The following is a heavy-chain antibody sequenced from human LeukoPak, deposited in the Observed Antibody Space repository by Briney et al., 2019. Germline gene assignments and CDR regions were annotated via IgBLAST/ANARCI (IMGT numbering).Heavy chain of an antibody. CDR2: INPHSGGT. CDR1: GYTFTDYY. D-gene: IGHD6-6*01. J-gene: IGHJ4*02. V-gene: IGHV1-2*02. CDR3: ARDSSYSSSLYYFEY. Sequence: ASVKVSCKASGYTFTDYYMHWVRQAPGQGLEWMGWINPHSGGTNYAQKFQGRVTMTRDTSISTVYMEVSRLRSDDTAVYYCARDSSYSSSLYYFEYWGQGTLVNVSS.